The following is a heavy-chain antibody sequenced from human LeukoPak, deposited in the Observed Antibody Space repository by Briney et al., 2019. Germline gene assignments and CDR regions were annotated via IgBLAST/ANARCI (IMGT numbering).Heavy chain of an antibody. D-gene: IGHD3-22*01. CDR2: INTNTGNP. CDR3: ARGHYYDTSAADY. CDR1: GYTFTTYS. Sequence: ASVKVSCKASGYTFTTYSMIWVRQAPGRGLEWMGWINTNTGNPTYAQDSTGRFVFSLDTSVTTAYLQINSLKAEDTAVYYCARGHYYDTSAADYWGQGTLVTVSS. V-gene: IGHV7-4-1*02. J-gene: IGHJ4*02.